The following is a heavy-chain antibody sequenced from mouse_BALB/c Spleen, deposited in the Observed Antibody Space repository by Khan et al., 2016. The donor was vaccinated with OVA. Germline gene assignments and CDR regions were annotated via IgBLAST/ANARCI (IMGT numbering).Heavy chain of an antibody. V-gene: IGHV3-2*02. CDR3: ARSGTITTVVATDFDY. D-gene: IGHD1-1*01. J-gene: IGHJ2*01. CDR2: IKYSGST. Sequence: EVQLQESGPGLVKPSQSLSLTCTVTGYSITSDYAWNWIRQFPGNKLEWMGYIKYSGSTSYNPSLKSRISITRDTSKNQFFLQFNSVTTEDTATDYCARSGTITTVVATDFDYWGQGTTLTVAS. CDR1: GYSITSDYA.